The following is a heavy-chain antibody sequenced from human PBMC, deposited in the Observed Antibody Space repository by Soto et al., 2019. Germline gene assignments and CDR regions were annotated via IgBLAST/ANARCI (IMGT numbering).Heavy chain of an antibody. Sequence: GGSLRLSCAASGFTFSSYGMHWVRQAPGKGLEWVAIISYDGSNTYYADSVKGRFTISRDNSRNTLYLQMNSLRAEDTSVYYCAKEGGLSGSYYISSSYYFDYWGQGTLVTVSS. CDR3: AKEGGLSGSYYISSSYYFDY. J-gene: IGHJ4*02. CDR2: ISYDGSNT. V-gene: IGHV3-30*18. CDR1: GFTFSSYG. D-gene: IGHD1-26*01.